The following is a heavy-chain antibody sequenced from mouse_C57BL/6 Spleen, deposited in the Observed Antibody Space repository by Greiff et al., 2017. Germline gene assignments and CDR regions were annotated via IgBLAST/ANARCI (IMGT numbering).Heavy chain of an antibody. CDR2: IDPNSGGT. D-gene: IGHD2-3*01. CDR3: ARFYDDGSFGV. J-gene: IGHJ1*03. CDR1: GYTFTSYW. V-gene: IGHV1-72*01. Sequence: QVQLQQPGAELVKPGASVKLSCKASGYTFTSYWMHWVKQRPGRGLEWIGRIDPNSGGTKYNEKFKSKATLTVDKPSSTAYMQLSSPTSEDSAVYYCARFYDDGSFGVWGTGTAVTVSS.